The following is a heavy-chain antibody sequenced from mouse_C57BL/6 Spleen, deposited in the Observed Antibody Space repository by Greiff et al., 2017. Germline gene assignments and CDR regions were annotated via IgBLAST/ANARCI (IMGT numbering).Heavy chain of an antibody. Sequence: QVQLQQPGAELVKPGASVKMSCKASGYTFTSYWITWVKQRPGQGLEWIGDIYPGSGSTNYNEKFKSKATLTVDTSSSTAYMQRSSLTSEDSAVYYYAREEISSYDGYYEGVDYWGQGTSVTVSS. J-gene: IGHJ4*01. D-gene: IGHD2-3*01. CDR1: GYTFTSYW. CDR3: AREEISSYDGYYEGVDY. V-gene: IGHV1-55*01. CDR2: IYPGSGST.